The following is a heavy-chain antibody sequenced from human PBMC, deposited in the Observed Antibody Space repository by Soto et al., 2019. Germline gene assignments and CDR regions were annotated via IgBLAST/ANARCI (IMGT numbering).Heavy chain of an antibody. J-gene: IGHJ6*02. Sequence: QVQLQESGPGLVKASQTLSLTCSVSGGSITNDDYYWTWIRQPPGKGLEWIGHIYYNGNTYYNPSLKRRLTLSLDTSQNQFSLHLTSVIAADSASYFCARATTVTSPFFYYGLDVWGQGTTVNVSS. CDR1: GGSITNDDYY. CDR3: ARATTVTSPFFYYGLDV. D-gene: IGHD4-17*01. CDR2: IYYNGNT. V-gene: IGHV4-30-4*08.